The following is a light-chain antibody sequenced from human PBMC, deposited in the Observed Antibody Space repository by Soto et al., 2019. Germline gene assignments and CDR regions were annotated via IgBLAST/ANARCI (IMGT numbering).Light chain of an antibody. CDR2: GAS. V-gene: IGKV3-20*01. CDR1: QSVSSSY. Sequence: EIVLTQSPGTLSLSPGERATLSCRASQSVSSSYLAWYQQKPGQAPRLLIYGASNRATGIPDRFSGSGSGTDFTLTISRLEPEDFAVYYCQQYGSSPGTFGQGTKVDNK. J-gene: IGKJ1*01. CDR3: QQYGSSPGT.